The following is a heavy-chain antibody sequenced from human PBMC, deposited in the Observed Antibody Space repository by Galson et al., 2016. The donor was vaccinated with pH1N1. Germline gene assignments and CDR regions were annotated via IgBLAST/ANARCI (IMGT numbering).Heavy chain of an antibody. V-gene: IGHV3-30*18. CDR1: GFTFSSFG. CDR3: AKASQYCRGGSCYANWLDP. Sequence: GFTFSSFGIHWVRQAPGKGLEWVAVISYDGSDQYYADSVKGRVTISRDNSKNTVYLLLNSVTTEDTAVYFCAKASQYCRGGSCYANWLDPWGQGTLVTVSS. D-gene: IGHD2-15*01. CDR2: ISYDGSDQ. J-gene: IGHJ5*02.